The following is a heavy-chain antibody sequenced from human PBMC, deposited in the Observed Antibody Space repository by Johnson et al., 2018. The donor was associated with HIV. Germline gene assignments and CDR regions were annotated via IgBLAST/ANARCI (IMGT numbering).Heavy chain of an antibody. CDR3: AKDRNYDFLSI. Sequence: QVQLVESGGGVAQPGGSLRLSCVASGFTFSSYGMHWVRQAPGKGLEWVAFIRNDGSKKYYADSVKGRFTISRDNAKNTLYLQMNSLRAEDTAVYYCAKDRNYDFLSIWGQGTVVTVSS. J-gene: IGHJ3*02. D-gene: IGHD3-3*01. CDR1: GFTFSSYG. V-gene: IGHV3-30*02. CDR2: IRNDGSKK.